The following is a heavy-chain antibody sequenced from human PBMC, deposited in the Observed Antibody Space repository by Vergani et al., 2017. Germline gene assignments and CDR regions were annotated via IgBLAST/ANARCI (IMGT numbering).Heavy chain of an antibody. CDR3: ASMCSSTSCYASYGMDV. CDR2: INSDGSST. Sequence: EVQLVESGGGLVQPGGSLRLSCAASGFTFSSYWMHWVRQAPGKGLVWVSRINSDGSSTRYADSVKGRFTISRDNAKNTLYLQMNSLRAEDTAVYYCASMCSSTSCYASYGMDVWGQGTTVTVSS. J-gene: IGHJ6*02. CDR1: GFTFSSYW. D-gene: IGHD2-2*01. V-gene: IGHV3-74*01.